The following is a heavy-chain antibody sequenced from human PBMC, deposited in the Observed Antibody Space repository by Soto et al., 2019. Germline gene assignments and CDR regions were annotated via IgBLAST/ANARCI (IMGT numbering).Heavy chain of an antibody. V-gene: IGHV3-30*18. Sequence: GGSLRLSCAASGFTFSSYGMHWVRQAPGKGLELVAVISYDGSNKYYADSVKGRFTISRDNSKNTLYLQMNSLRAEDTAVYYCAKRLSGLPYAYYYGMDVWGQGATVTVSS. J-gene: IGHJ6*02. CDR1: GFTFSSYG. CDR2: ISYDGSNK. D-gene: IGHD3-16*01. CDR3: AKRLSGLPYAYYYGMDV.